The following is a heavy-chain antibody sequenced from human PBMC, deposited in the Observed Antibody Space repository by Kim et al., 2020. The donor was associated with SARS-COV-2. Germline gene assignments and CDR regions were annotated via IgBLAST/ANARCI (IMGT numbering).Heavy chain of an antibody. Sequence: PALKRRVTISGDTSKNQFSLKLSSVTAADTAVYYCARDRNTALVADAFDIWGQGTMVTVSS. V-gene: IGHV4-39*07. J-gene: IGHJ3*02. D-gene: IGHD5-18*01. CDR3: ARDRNTALVADAFDI.